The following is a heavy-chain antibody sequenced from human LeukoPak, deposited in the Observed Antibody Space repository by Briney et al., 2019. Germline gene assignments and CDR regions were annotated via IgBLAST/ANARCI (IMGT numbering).Heavy chain of an antibody. CDR1: GFTFDKYA. J-gene: IGHJ4*02. D-gene: IGHD4-17*01. CDR2: INSGGGTI. V-gene: IGHV3-23*01. Sequence: GGSLRLSCVASGFTFDKYAMSWVRQAPGKGLEWVSTINSGGGTISHVDSVQGRFTISRDNSKHTLYLQMTSLRADDTAIYYCAKGGGVKITVTTMRPLDYWGQGTLVTVSS. CDR3: AKGGGVKITVTTMRPLDY.